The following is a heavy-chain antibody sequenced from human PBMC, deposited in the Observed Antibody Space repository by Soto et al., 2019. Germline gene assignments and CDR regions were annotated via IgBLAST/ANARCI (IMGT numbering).Heavy chain of an antibody. CDR2: ISSSRRTI. D-gene: IGHD3-10*01. J-gene: IGHJ5*02. Sequence: EVQLVESGGGVVQPGGSRRLSCAASGFTFSSYSMNWVRQAPGKGLEWVSQISSSRRTIYYADSVKGRFTISRDNAKNSLYLQMNSLRAEDTAVYYCAREDITRGGWFDPWGQGTLVTVSS. CDR3: AREDITRGGWFDP. CDR1: GFTFSSYS. V-gene: IGHV3-48*01.